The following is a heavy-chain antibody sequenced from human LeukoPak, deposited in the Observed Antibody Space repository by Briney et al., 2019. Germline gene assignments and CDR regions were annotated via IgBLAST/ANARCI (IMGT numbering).Heavy chain of an antibody. CDR1: GFTFSSYA. CDR2: ISGSGGST. CDR3: AKERCINAVCYFGSGMDV. J-gene: IGHJ6*02. D-gene: IGHD2-8*01. Sequence: QSGGSLRLSCAASGFTFSSYAMSWVRQALGKGLEWVAGISGSGGSTYYADSVKGRLTISRDNSKNTLYLQMNSLGAGDTAVYYCAKERCINAVCYFGSGMDVWGQGTTVTVSS. V-gene: IGHV3-23*01.